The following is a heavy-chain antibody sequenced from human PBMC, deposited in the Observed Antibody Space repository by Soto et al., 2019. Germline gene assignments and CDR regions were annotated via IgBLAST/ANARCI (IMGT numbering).Heavy chain of an antibody. J-gene: IGHJ4*02. V-gene: IGHV1-18*01. Sequence: QVQLVQSGAEVKKPGASVKVSCRASGYTFTSYGISWVRQAPGQGLEWMGWISAYNGNTYYAQNLQGRVTMATDTSTSTAYMELRSLRSDDTAVYYCAREYYYGSVPWYWGQGTLVPVSS. CDR2: ISAYNGNT. CDR1: GYTFTSYG. CDR3: AREYYYGSVPWY. D-gene: IGHD3-10*01.